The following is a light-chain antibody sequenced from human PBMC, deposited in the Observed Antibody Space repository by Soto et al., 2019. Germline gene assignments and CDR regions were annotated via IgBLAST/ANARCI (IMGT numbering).Light chain of an antibody. CDR1: IGDIGSYNR. J-gene: IGLJ1*01. V-gene: IGLV2-14*01. CDR2: EVT. CDR3: SSYTNINTRACV. Sequence: QSVLTHPASVSGSPGQSITISCTGAIGDIGSYNRVSWYQQHPGKAPKLIIYEVTDRPSGVSNRFSGSKSGNTASLTISGLQAEDEAEYYCSSYTNINTRACVFGTGTKVTVL.